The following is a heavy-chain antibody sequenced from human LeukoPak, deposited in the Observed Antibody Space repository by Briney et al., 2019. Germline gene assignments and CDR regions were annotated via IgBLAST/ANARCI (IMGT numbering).Heavy chain of an antibody. J-gene: IGHJ3*02. V-gene: IGHV3-74*01. D-gene: IGHD6-6*01. CDR3: VREYSSSSGRAFDI. Sequence: GGSLRLSCAASGFTFSSYWMHWVRQAPGKGLVWVSRISTDGSSTNSADSVKGRLTISRDNAKNMLYLQMNSLRAEDTAVYYCVREYSSSSGRAFDIWGQGTMVTVSP. CDR1: GFTFSSYW. CDR2: ISTDGSST.